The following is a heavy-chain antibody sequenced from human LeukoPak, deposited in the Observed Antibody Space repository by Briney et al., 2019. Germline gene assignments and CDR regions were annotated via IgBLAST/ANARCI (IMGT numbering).Heavy chain of an antibody. CDR3: ARRGGYADY. V-gene: IGHV5-10-1*01. CDR2: IDPSDSYT. J-gene: IGHJ4*02. CDR1: GYIFTSNW. D-gene: IGHD5-12*01. Sequence: GESLRISCKGSGYIFTSNWISWVRQMPGKGLEWMGRIDPSDSYTKYSPSFQGHVTISVDKSISTAYLQWSSLKASDTTMYYCARRGGYADYWGQGTLVTVSS.